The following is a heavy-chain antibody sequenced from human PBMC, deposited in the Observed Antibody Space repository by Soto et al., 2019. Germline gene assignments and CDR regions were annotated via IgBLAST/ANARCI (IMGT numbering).Heavy chain of an antibody. Sequence: GASVKVSCKASGFTFSSSAVQWVRQTRGQRLEWIGWTVVGSGNTNFAQKFQERVTITRDISTSTAYMELSSLRSEDTAVYYCAAYNNYYDSSGLSRGAFDMWGQGTMVTVSS. CDR3: AAYNNYYDSSGLSRGAFDM. J-gene: IGHJ3*02. D-gene: IGHD3-22*01. CDR2: TVVGSGNT. V-gene: IGHV1-58*01. CDR1: GFTFSSSA.